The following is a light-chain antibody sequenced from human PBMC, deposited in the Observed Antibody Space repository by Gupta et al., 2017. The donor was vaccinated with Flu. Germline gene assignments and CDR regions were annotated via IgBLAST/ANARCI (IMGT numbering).Light chain of an antibody. CDR3: NSYTKSRTWV. V-gene: IGLV2-14*01. Sequence: SITISCTGTRSDVGAYHYVSWYQQYPGNDPQLVMYEVSHRPSGISNRVSASKSGNTASLTISGLQAEDEAVDYCNSYTKSRTWVFGGGTKLTVL. J-gene: IGLJ3*02. CDR1: RSDVGAYHY. CDR2: EVS.